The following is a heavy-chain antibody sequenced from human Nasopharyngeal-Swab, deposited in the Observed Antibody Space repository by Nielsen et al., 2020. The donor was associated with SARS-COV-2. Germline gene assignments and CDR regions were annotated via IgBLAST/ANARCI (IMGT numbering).Heavy chain of an antibody. CDR3: ARISWVWFGEFQYYFDY. D-gene: IGHD3-10*01. Sequence: SETLSLTCTVSGGSISSSSYYWGWIRQPPGKGLEWIGSIYYSGSTYYNPSLKSRVIISVDTSKNQFSLKLSSVTAADTAVYYCARISWVWFGEFQYYFDYWGQGTLVTVSS. CDR2: IYYSGST. CDR1: GGSISSSSYY. V-gene: IGHV4-39*01. J-gene: IGHJ4*02.